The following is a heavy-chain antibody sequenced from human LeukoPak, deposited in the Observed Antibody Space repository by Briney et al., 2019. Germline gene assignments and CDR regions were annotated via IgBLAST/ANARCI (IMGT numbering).Heavy chain of an antibody. J-gene: IGHJ5*02. Sequence: PSETLSLTCTVSGGSISSYYWSWIRQPPGKGLEWIGYIYYSGGTNRNPSLKSRITISVDTSKNQFSLKLRSVTAADTAVYYCARGADWSDPWGQGTLVTVSS. V-gene: IGHV4-59*01. CDR3: ARGADWSDP. CDR1: GGSISSYY. D-gene: IGHD4/OR15-4a*01. CDR2: IYYSGGT.